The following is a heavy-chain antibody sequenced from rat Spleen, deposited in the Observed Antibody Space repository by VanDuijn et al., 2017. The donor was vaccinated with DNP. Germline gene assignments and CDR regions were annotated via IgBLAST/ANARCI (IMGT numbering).Heavy chain of an antibody. V-gene: IGHV5S23*01. CDR3: TRDSYVFDY. CDR2: INTRGDNT. J-gene: IGHJ2*01. CDR1: GFTFSDYN. Sequence: EVQLVESGGDLVQSGRSLKVSCAASGFTFSDYNMAWVRQAPKKGLEWVETINTRGDNTYYRDSVKGRFTISRDNTENTLYIQMNSLGSEDTATYYCTRDSYVFDYWGQGVMVTVSS. D-gene: IGHD4-3*01.